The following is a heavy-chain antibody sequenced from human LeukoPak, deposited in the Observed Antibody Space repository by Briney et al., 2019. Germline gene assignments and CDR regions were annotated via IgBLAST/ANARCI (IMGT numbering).Heavy chain of an antibody. V-gene: IGHV3-33*08. CDR2: IWYDGSNK. D-gene: IGHD3-22*01. CDR3: ARDKDYDSSGLIIGAFDI. Sequence: GGSLRLSCAASGFTFSTYWMHWVRQAPGKGLEWVAVIWYDGSNKYYADSVKGRFTISRDNSKNTLYLQMNSLRAEDTAVYYCARDKDYDSSGLIIGAFDIWGQGTMVTVSS. J-gene: IGHJ3*02. CDR1: GFTFSTYW.